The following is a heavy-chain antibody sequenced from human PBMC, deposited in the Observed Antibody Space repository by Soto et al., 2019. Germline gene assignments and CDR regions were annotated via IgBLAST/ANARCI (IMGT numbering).Heavy chain of an antibody. V-gene: IGHV3-33*01. CDR2: IWYDGSNK. CDR3: GPDTLDY. CDR1: GFMFSSHG. Sequence: QVQLVESGGGVVQPGRSLRLSCAASGFMFSSHGMHWIRQAPGKGLEWVAVIWYDGSNKYYADSVKGRFTISRDNSKNTPYLQMNSLRVEDTAVYYCGPDTLDYWGQGTLVTVSS. J-gene: IGHJ4*02.